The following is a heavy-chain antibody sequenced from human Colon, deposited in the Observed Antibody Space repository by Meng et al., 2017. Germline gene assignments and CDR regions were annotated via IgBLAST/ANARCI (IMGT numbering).Heavy chain of an antibody. CDR3: AKDRVPDYYDSSGVPDY. CDR1: GSTFSSYA. Sequence: GGPLRPSCAALGSTFSSYAMSWVRQGPGKGLEWVSAISGSGGSTYYADSVKGRFTISRDNSKNTLYLQMNSLRAEDTAVYYCAKDRVPDYYDSSGVPDYWGQGTLVTVSS. CDR2: ISGSGGST. J-gene: IGHJ4*02. D-gene: IGHD3-22*01. V-gene: IGHV3-23*01.